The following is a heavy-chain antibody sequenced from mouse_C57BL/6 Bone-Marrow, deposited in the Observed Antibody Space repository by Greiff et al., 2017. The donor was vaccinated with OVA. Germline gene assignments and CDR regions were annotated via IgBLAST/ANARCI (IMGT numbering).Heavy chain of an antibody. J-gene: IGHJ4*01. CDR3: ARGLRPYYAMDY. D-gene: IGHD2-4*01. Sequence: EVKLMESGPGLVKPSQSLSLTCSVTGYSITSGYYWNWIRQFPGNKLEWMGYISYDGSNNYNPSLKNRISITRDTSKNQFFLKLNSVTTEDTATYYCARGLRPYYAMDYWGQGTSVTVSS. CDR1: GYSITSGYY. V-gene: IGHV3-6*01. CDR2: ISYDGSN.